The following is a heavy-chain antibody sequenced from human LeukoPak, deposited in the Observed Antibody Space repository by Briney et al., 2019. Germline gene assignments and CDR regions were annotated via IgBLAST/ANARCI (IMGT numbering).Heavy chain of an antibody. CDR1: GGSISSYY. CDR2: IYYSGST. D-gene: IGHD3-10*01. J-gene: IGHJ4*02. Sequence: SETLSLTCTVSGGSISSYYWSWIRQPPGKGLEWIGYIYYSGSTNYNPSLKSRVTISVDTSKNQFSLKLSSVTAADTAVYYCASLRTGDFDYWGQGALVTVSS. V-gene: IGHV4-59*08. CDR3: ASLRTGDFDY.